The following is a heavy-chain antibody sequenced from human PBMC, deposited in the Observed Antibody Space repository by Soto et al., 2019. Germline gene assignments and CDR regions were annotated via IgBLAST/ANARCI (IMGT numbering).Heavy chain of an antibody. CDR1: GGSISSGCYS. CDR2: IYHIGST. D-gene: IGHD5-12*01. CDR3: AKVSRAKSCFDY. Sequence: NPSETLSLTCAVSGGSISSGCYSWSWIRQPPGKCLEWIGYIYHIGSTYYNPSLKSRVTISVDRSKNQFSLKLSSVTAADTAVYYCAKVSRAKSCFDYWGQRTLVAVCS. V-gene: IGHV4-30-2*01. J-gene: IGHJ4*02.